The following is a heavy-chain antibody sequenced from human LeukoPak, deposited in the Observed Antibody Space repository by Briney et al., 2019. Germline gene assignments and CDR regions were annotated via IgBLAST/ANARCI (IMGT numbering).Heavy chain of an antibody. Sequence: GRSLRLSCAASGFTFSSYGMHWVRQAPGKGLEWVAVIWYDGSNKYYADSVKGRFTISRDNSKNTLYLQMNSLRAEDTAVYYYARETSTRFSLDYWGQGTLVTVSS. V-gene: IGHV3-33*01. CDR1: GFTFSSYG. CDR2: IWYDGSNK. D-gene: IGHD3-3*01. J-gene: IGHJ4*02. CDR3: ARETSTRFSLDY.